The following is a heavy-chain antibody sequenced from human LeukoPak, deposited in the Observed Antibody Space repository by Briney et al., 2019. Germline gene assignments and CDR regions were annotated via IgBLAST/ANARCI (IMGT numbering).Heavy chain of an antibody. D-gene: IGHD6-19*01. CDR1: GDSIRSSAYY. Sequence: SETLSLTCTVSGDSIRSSAYYWGWIRQPPGKGLQWIGSIYFSGNTDYNPSLKSRVTISIDTSKNQFSLKLTSVTAADTAVYYCARQVAGIGLYYFDYWGQGTLVTVSS. CDR3: ARQVAGIGLYYFDY. V-gene: IGHV4-39*01. J-gene: IGHJ4*02. CDR2: IYFSGNT.